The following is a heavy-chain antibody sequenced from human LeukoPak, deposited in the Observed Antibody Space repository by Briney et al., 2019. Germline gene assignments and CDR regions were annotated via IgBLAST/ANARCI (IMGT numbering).Heavy chain of an antibody. CDR3: ARDVGDDILTGYYLGGVVDY. Sequence: GGSLRLSCAASGFTFSSYWMHWVRQAPGKGLVWVSRINSDGSSTSYADSVKGRFTISRDNAKNTLYLQMNSLRAEDTAVYYCARDVGDDILTGYYLGGVVDYWGQGTLATVSS. CDR2: INSDGSST. CDR1: GFTFSSYW. V-gene: IGHV3-74*01. J-gene: IGHJ4*02. D-gene: IGHD3-9*01.